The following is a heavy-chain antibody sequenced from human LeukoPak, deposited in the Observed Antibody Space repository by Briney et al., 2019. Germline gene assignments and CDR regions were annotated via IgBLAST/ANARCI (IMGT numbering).Heavy chain of an antibody. CDR3: ARGQAFDI. Sequence: SETLSLTCAVYGGSFNGYYWSWIRQPPGKGLEWIGEINHSGSTNYNPSLKSRVTISVDTSKNQFSLKLSSVTAADTAVYYCARGQAFDIWGQGTMVTVSS. CDR1: GGSFNGYY. CDR2: INHSGST. V-gene: IGHV4-34*01. J-gene: IGHJ3*02.